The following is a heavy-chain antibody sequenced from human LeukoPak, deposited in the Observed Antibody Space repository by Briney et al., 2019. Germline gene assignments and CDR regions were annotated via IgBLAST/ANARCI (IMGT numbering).Heavy chain of an antibody. CDR1: GFTFSDYY. CDR2: ISSSSSYT. J-gene: IGHJ4*02. Sequence: GGALRLSCAASGFTFSDYYMSWIRQAPGKGLEGVSYISSSSSYTNYADSVKGRFTISRDNAKNSLYLQMNSLRAEDTAVYYCARSGIEVAGTVDYWGQGTLVTVSS. D-gene: IGHD6-19*01. V-gene: IGHV3-11*06. CDR3: ARSGIEVAGTVDY.